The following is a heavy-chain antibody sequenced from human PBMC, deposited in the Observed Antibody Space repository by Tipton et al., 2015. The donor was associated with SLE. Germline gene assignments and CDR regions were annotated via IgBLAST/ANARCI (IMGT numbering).Heavy chain of an antibody. J-gene: IGHJ5*01. CDR1: GVSVSSGGYY. D-gene: IGHD3-10*01. CDR3: ARDSFADYSGSGSFST. V-gene: IGHV4-31*03. Sequence: TLSLTCTVSGVSVSSGGYYWNWILQHPGKGLGWIGCIHSRGSTYYTPSLKSRLTMSVDTSKNQISLKMSSVTAADTAVYYCARDSFADYSGSGSFSTWGHGTLVTVYS. CDR2: IHSRGST.